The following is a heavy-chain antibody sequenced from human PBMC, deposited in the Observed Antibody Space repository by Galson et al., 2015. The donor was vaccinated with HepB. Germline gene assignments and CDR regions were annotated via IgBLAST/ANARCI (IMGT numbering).Heavy chain of an antibody. CDR2: ISYDGSTE. CDR1: GFTFRSYA. J-gene: IGHJ4*02. Sequence: SLRLSCAASGFTFRSYAMHWVRQAPGKGLEWVVVISYDGSTEHYADSVKGRFTISRDNSKNTLYLQMNSLRAEDTAVYFCARGAKEDILGVVATTLLSYWGQGTLVTVSS. D-gene: IGHD2-15*01. CDR3: ARGAKEDILGVVATTLLSY. V-gene: IGHV3-30*04.